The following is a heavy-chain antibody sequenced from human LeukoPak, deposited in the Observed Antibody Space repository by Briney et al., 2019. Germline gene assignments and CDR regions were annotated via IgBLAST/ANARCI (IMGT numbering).Heavy chain of an antibody. CDR1: GGSISSYY. CDR3: ARGYYYDSSGYPYYFDY. D-gene: IGHD3-22*01. V-gene: IGHV4-59*01. Sequence: SETLSLTCTVSGGSISSYYWSWIRQPPGKGLEWIGYIYYSGSTNYNPSLKSRVTISVDTSKNQFSLKLSSVTAADTAVYYCARGYYYDSSGYPYYFDYWGQGTLVTVSS. J-gene: IGHJ4*02. CDR2: IYYSGST.